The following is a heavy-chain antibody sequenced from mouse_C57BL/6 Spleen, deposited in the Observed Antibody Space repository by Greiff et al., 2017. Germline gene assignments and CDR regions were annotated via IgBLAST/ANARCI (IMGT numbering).Heavy chain of an antibody. CDR3: ALGEVTPLDY. CDR2: IYPGSGNT. J-gene: IGHJ4*01. CDR1: GYTFTDYY. Sequence: LQESGAELVRPGASVKLSCKASGYTFTDYYINWVKQRPGQGLEWIARIYPGSGNTYYNEKFKGKATLTAEKSSSTAYMQLSSLTSEDSAVYFCALGEVTPLDYWGQGTSGTVSS. V-gene: IGHV1-76*01. D-gene: IGHD2-5*01.